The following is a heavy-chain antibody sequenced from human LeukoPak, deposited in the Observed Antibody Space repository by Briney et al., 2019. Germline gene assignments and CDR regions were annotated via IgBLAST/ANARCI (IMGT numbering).Heavy chain of an antibody. CDR2: ISSSSSTI. CDR3: ARDRESRSAWLLDS. J-gene: IGHJ4*02. V-gene: IGHV3-48*04. Sequence: GGSLRLSCAASGFTFSSYSMNWVRQALGKGLEWVSYISSSSSTIYYADSVKGRFTISRDNAKNSLYLQMNSLRAEDTAVYYCARDRESRSAWLLDSWGQGTLVTVSS. D-gene: IGHD3-9*01. CDR1: GFTFSSYS.